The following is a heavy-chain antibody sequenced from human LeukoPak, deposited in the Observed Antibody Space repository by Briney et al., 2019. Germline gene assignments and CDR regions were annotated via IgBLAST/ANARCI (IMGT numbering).Heavy chain of an antibody. CDR3: ASPGKGYCSSTSCYFGY. Sequence: GGSLRLSCAASGFTFSSYWMSWVRQAPGKGLEWVANIKQDGSEKYYVDSVKGRFTISRDNAKNSLYLQMNSPRAEDTAVYYCASPGKGYCSSTSCYFGYWGQGTLVTVSS. D-gene: IGHD2-2*01. J-gene: IGHJ4*02. V-gene: IGHV3-7*01. CDR2: IKQDGSEK. CDR1: GFTFSSYW.